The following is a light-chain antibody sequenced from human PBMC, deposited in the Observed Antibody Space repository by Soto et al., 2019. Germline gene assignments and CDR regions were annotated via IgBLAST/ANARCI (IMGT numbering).Light chain of an antibody. Sequence: QLVLTQPPSASGTPGQRVTISCSGSSSNIGSNYVYWYQQLPGTAPKLLIYRNNQRPSGVPDRFSGSKSGTSASLAISGLRSEDEADYYWAAWDDSLREVFGGGTQLTV. CDR1: SSNIGSNY. J-gene: IGLJ7*01. CDR3: AAWDDSLREV. CDR2: RNN. V-gene: IGLV1-47*01.